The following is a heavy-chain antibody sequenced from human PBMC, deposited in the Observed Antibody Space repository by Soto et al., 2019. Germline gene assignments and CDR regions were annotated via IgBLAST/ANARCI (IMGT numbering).Heavy chain of an antibody. J-gene: IGHJ6*02. CDR3: ARLGGYCSTTGCYGYYAMDV. CDR2: IYYSGNT. CDR1: GGSLSSSYYC. Sequence: SETLSLTCNGSGGSLSSSYYCWVWLLQPPGKGLEWIGGIYYSGNTYYNPSLKSRVTMSVDTSKNQFSLKLSSVTAADTAVYYCARLGGYCSTTGCYGYYAMDVWCQGTTVT. V-gene: IGHV4-39*01. D-gene: IGHD2-2*01.